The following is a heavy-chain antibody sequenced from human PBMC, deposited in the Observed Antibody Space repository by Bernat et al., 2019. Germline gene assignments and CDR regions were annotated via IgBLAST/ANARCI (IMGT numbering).Heavy chain of an antibody. CDR3: AKDYNNGRSEFDR. V-gene: IGHV3-15*07. CDR1: GRTFTSAW. D-gene: IGHD1-14*01. CDR2: IRIKGVGGGS. Sequence: EVQLVESGGDLVKPGGSLRLSCAASGRTFTSAWMNWVRQAPGKGLEWVGRIRIKGVGGGSEYAAHVKGRLTISRDDSKNTLYLQMTSLRADDTAVYYCAKDYNNGRSEFDRWGQGTLVTVPS. J-gene: IGHJ4*02.